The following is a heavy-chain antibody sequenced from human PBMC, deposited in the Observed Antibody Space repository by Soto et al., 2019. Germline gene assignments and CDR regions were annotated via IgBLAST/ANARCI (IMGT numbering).Heavy chain of an antibody. D-gene: IGHD6-19*01. CDR2: IWYDGSNK. CDR1: GFTFSSYG. V-gene: IGHV3-33*01. Sequence: GGSLRLSCAASGFTFSSYGMHWVRQAPGKGLEWVAVIWYDGSNKYYADSVKGRFTISRDNSKNTLYLQMNSLRAEDTAVYYCAREVAVAGTLHAFDIWGQGTMVTVSS. CDR3: AREVAVAGTLHAFDI. J-gene: IGHJ3*02.